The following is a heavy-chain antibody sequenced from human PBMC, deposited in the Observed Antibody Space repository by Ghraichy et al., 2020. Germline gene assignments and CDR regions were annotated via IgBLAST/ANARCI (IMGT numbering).Heavy chain of an antibody. CDR1: GFTFSSYA. D-gene: IGHD4-11*01. CDR3: AKSATITTHSHYYYGMDV. CDR2: ISGSGGST. V-gene: IGHV3-23*01. J-gene: IGHJ6*02. Sequence: VGSLRLSCAASGFTFSSYAMSWVRQAPGKGLEWVSTISGSGGSTYYADSVKGRFTISRDNSKNTLYLQMNSLRAEDTAVYYCAKSATITTHSHYYYGMDVWGQGTTVTVSS.